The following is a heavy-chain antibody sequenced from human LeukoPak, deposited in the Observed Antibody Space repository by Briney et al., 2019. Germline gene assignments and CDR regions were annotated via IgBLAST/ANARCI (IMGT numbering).Heavy chain of an antibody. CDR3: ARDNWNYGSSMDV. J-gene: IGHJ6*02. D-gene: IGHD1-7*01. CDR2: IYHSGST. V-gene: IGHV4-30-2*01. CDR1: GGSISSGGYS. Sequence: TPSETLSLTCAVSGGSISSGGYSWSWIRQPPGKGLEWIGYIYHSGSTYYNPSLKSRVTISVDRSKNQFSLKLSSVTAADTAVYYCARDNWNYGSSMDVWGQGTTVTVSS.